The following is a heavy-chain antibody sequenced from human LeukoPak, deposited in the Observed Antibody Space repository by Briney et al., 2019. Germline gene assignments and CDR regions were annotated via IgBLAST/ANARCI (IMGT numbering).Heavy chain of an antibody. J-gene: IGHJ4*02. V-gene: IGHV3-30*04. CDR1: GFTFSSYA. Sequence: QAGGSLRLSCAASGFTFSSYAMHRVRQAPGKGLEWVAVISYDGSNKYYADSVKGRFTIPRDNSKNTLYLQMNSLRAEDTAVYYCAREGIAAAGNPGYYFDYWGQGTLVTVSS. CDR3: AREGIAAAGNPGYYFDY. D-gene: IGHD6-13*01. CDR2: ISYDGSNK.